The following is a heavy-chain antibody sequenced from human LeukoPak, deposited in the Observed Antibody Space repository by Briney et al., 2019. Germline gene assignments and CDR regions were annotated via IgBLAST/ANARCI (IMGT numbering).Heavy chain of an antibody. CDR2: ISWNSGSI. J-gene: IGHJ4*02. CDR3: AKAELGSLAAATDY. V-gene: IGHV3-9*01. D-gene: IGHD6-25*01. CDR1: GFTFDDYA. Sequence: GGSQRLSCAASGFTFDDYAMHWVRQAPGKGLEWVSGISWNSGSIGYADSVKGRFTISRDNAKNSLYLQMNSLRAEDTALYYCAKAELGSLAAATDYWGQGTLVTVSS.